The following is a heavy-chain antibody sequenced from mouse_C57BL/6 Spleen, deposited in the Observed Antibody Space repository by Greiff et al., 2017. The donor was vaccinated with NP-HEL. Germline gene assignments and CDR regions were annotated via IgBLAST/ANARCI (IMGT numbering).Heavy chain of an antibody. D-gene: IGHD2-2*01. CDR1: GFTFSDYY. CDR3: ARGYGYDGAWFAY. J-gene: IGHJ3*01. V-gene: IGHV5-16*01. CDR2: INYDGSST. Sequence: EVQLVESEGGLVQPGSSMKLSCTASGFTFSDYYMAWVRQVPEKGLEWVANINYDGSSTYYLDSLKSRFIISRDNAKNILYLQMSSLKSEDTATYYCARGYGYDGAWFAYWGQGTLVTVSA.